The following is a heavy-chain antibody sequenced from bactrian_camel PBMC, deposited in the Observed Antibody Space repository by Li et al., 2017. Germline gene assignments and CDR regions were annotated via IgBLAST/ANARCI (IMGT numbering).Heavy chain of an antibody. CDR3: AADQLYGTCRDVLDFPA. Sequence: VQLVESGGGSVQAGGSLTLSCAAGRYTYKRNCMGWFRQRPGKDREGLAVLWIGGATTTYADSVKGRFIITRDKAKDLMYLQMNGLQPEDTGMYYCAADQLYGTCRDVLDFPARGQGTQVTV. D-gene: IGHD6*01. CDR2: LWIGGATT. V-gene: IGHV3S40*01. CDR1: RYTYKRNC. J-gene: IGHJ4*01.